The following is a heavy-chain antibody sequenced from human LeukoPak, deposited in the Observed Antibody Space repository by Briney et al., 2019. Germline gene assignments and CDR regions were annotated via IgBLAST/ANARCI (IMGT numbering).Heavy chain of an antibody. CDR2: IYHSGST. J-gene: IGHJ4*02. CDR1: GGSISSSNW. Sequence: PSGTLSLTCAVSGGSISSSNWWSWVRQPPGKGLEWIGEIYHSGSTNYNPSLKSRVTISVDKSKNQFSLKLSSVTAADTAVYYCARFLDSGYDFGHFDYWGQGTLVTVSS. V-gene: IGHV4-4*02. D-gene: IGHD5-12*01. CDR3: ARFLDSGYDFGHFDY.